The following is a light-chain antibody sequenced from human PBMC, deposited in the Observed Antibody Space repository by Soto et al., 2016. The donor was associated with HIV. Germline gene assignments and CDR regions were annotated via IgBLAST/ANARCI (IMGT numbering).Light chain of an antibody. CDR3: QVRDGNPDPWV. CDR1: KIGDKS. Sequence: SYVLTQPPSVSVTPGKTASITCGGNKIGDKSVHWYQQRPGQAPVLVVYDDSDRPSGISERFSGSNSGNTATLTISSVEDGDEADYYCQVRDGNPDPWVFGGGTKLTVL. V-gene: IGLV3-21*03. CDR2: DDS. J-gene: IGLJ3*02.